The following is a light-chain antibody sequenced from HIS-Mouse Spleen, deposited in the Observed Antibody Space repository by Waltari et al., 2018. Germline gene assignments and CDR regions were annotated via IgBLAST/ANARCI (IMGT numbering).Light chain of an antibody. CDR3: YSTDSSGNHRV. Sequence: SYELPQPPSVSVSPGQTARITCSADALPKKYAYWYQQKSGQAPVLVIYEDSNRPSGVVWRFSGSSSGTMATWTISGAQVEDEADYYCYSTDSSGNHRVFGGGTKLTVL. CDR1: ALPKKY. J-gene: IGLJ2*01. CDR2: EDS. V-gene: IGLV3-10*01.